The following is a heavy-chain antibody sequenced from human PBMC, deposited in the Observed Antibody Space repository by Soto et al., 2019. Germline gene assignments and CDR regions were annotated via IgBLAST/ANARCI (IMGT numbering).Heavy chain of an antibody. CDR1: GYTFTSYG. CDR2: ISAYNGNT. V-gene: IGHV1-18*01. D-gene: IGHD4-17*01. J-gene: IGHJ6*03. CDR3: ARYAVTSYYYYYMDV. Sequence: ASVKASCKASGYTFTSYGISWVRQAPGQGLEWMGWISAYNGNTNYAQKLQGRVTMTTDTSTSTAYMELRSLRSDDTAVYYCARYAVTSYYYYYMDVWGKGTTVTVSS.